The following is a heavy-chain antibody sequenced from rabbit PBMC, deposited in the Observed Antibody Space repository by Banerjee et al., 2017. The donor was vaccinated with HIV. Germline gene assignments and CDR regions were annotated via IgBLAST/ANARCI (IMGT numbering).Heavy chain of an antibody. V-gene: IGHV1S40*01. J-gene: IGHJ4*01. CDR2: IVAGSGNT. CDR1: GFSFSSNT. CDR3: ARDRGDGRGYLFGL. Sequence: QSLEESGGDLVKPGASLTLTCTASGFSFSSNTMCWVRQAPGKGLEWIGCIVAGSGNTDYASWAKGRFTISKTSSTTVDLKMTSLTAADTATYFCARDRGDGRGYLFGLWGPGTLVTVS. D-gene: IGHD1-1*01.